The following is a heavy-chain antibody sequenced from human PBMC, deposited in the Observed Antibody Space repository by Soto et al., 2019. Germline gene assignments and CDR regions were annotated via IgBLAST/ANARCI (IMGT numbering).Heavy chain of an antibody. CDR3: VREAYIGYGHAIDH. J-gene: IGHJ4*02. CDR2: NYHSGTT. D-gene: IGHD5-12*01. CDR1: GVTISTYY. V-gene: IGHV4-59*01. Sequence: SETLALPCAVSGVTISTYYWSWIRPPPGKGLEWIGYNYHSGTTNYNPSLKSRVTISVDTSKNQFSLRLTSVTAADTAIYYCVREAYIGYGHAIDHWGQGTLVTVSS.